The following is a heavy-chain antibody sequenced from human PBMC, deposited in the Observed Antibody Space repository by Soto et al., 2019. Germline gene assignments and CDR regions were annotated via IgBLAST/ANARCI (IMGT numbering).Heavy chain of an antibody. CDR1: GGTFSSYA. Sequence: ASVKVSCKASGGTFSSYAISWVRQAPGQGLEWMGGIIPIFGTANYAQKFQGRVTITADESTSTAYMELSSLRSEDTAVYYCAQTIGGEYYYYYGMDVWGQGTTVTVSS. D-gene: IGHD3-3*01. CDR2: IIPIFGTA. CDR3: AQTIGGEYYYYYGMDV. V-gene: IGHV1-69*13. J-gene: IGHJ6*02.